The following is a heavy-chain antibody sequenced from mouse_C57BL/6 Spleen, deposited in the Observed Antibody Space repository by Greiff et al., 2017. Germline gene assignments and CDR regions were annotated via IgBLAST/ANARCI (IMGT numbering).Heavy chain of an antibody. V-gene: IGHV2-2*01. CDR1: GFSLTSYG. D-gene: IGHD1-1*01. J-gene: IGHJ4*01. CDR2: IWSGGST. Sequence: VMLVESGPGLVQPSQSLSITCTVSGFSLTSYGVNWVRQSPGKGLEWLGVIWSGGSTDYNAAFISRLSISKDNSKSQVFFKMNSLQADDTAIYYCAMYGSSYYYAMDYWGQGTSVTVSS. CDR3: AMYGSSYYYAMDY.